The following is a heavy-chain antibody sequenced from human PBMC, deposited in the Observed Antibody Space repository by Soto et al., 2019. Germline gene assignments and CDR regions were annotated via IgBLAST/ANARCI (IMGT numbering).Heavy chain of an antibody. D-gene: IGHD3-22*01. CDR2: IIPIFGTA. V-gene: IGHV1-69*13. CDR1: GGTFSSYD. CDR3: ARDFSDDSSGYYYGY. Sequence: GASVKVSCKASGGTFSSYDISWVRQAPGQGLEWMGGIIPIFGTANYAQKFQGRVTITADESTSTAYMELSSLRSEDTAVYYCARDFSDDSSGYYYGYWGQGTLVTVSS. J-gene: IGHJ4*02.